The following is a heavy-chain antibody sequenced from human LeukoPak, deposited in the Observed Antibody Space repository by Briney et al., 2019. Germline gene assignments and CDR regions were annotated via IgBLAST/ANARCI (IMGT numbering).Heavy chain of an antibody. CDR3: ARLPSSWPGGWFDP. CDR1: GGSISSSSYY. J-gene: IGHJ5*02. V-gene: IGHV4-39*01. D-gene: IGHD6-13*01. Sequence: SETLSLTCTVSGGSISSSSYYWGWIRQPPGKGLEWIGSIYYSGSTYYNPSLKSRVTISVDTSKNQFSLKLSSVTAADTAVYYCARLPSSWPGGWFDPWGQGTLVTVSS. CDR2: IYYSGST.